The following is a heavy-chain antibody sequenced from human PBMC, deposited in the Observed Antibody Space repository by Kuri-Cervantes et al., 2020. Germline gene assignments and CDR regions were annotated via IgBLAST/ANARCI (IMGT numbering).Heavy chain of an antibody. V-gene: IGHV4-39*07. J-gene: IGHJ5*02. D-gene: IGHD3-9*01. CDR1: GGSISSSSYY. CDR2: IYYSGST. CDR3: ARKAINYDILTGYFPSWFDP. Sequence: GSLRLSCTVSGGSISSSSYYWGWIRQPPGKGLEWIGSIYYSGSTYYNPSLKSRVTISVDTSKNQFSLKLSSVTAADTAVYYCARKAINYDILTGYFPSWFDPWGQGTLVTVSS.